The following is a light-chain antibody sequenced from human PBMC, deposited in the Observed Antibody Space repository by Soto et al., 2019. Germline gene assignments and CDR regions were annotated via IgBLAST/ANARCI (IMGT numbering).Light chain of an antibody. CDR1: QSVMNNY. V-gene: IGKV3-20*01. Sequence: EIVLTQSPGTLSLSPGERATLSCRASQSVMNNYLVWYQQRPGQPPRFLMYDVSTRAAGIPYRFSGSGSGTDFTLTISRLEPEDFAVYDCQQYGSTPLTFGGGTKVAIE. CDR3: QQYGSTPLT. CDR2: DVS. J-gene: IGKJ4*01.